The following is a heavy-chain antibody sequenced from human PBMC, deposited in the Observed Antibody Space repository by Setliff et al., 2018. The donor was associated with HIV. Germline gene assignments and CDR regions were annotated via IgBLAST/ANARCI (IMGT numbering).Heavy chain of an antibody. CDR2: ISAYNGNT. Sequence: ASVKVSCKASEYTFTGYYMHWVRQAPGQGLEWMGWISAYNGNTNYAPRLLGRVTMTTDTSTSTAYMELSSLRSEDTAVYYCARDFGGVRAEKQQLPNWFDPWGQGTLVTVSS. J-gene: IGHJ5*02. CDR1: EYTFTGYY. D-gene: IGHD6-13*01. V-gene: IGHV1-18*04. CDR3: ARDFGGVRAEKQQLPNWFDP.